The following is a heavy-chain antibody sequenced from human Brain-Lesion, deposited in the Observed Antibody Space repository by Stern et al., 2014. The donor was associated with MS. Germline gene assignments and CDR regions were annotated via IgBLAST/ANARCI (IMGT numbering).Heavy chain of an antibody. J-gene: IGHJ6*02. CDR1: GFPFRDHF. CDR2: IRNKANSYST. CDR3: ARDNKVYGIDV. D-gene: IGHD2/OR15-2a*01. V-gene: IGHV3-72*01. Sequence: EVQLVESGGGLVQPGGSLRLSCVASGFPFRDHFIDWVRQAPGKGLEWVGRIRNKANSYSTEYAASVKGRFTFSRDDSKNSLFVQMNSLRIEDTAIYYCARDNKVYGIDVLGQGTSVTVSS.